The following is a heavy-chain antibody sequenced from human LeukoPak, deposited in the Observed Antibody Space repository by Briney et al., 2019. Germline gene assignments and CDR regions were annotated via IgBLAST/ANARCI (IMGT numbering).Heavy chain of an antibody. CDR1: GDSISTSRFF. CDR2: ISYTGST. D-gene: IGHD6-13*01. Sequence: SETLSLTCTVSGDSISTSRFFWGWIRQPPGKGLEWIGTISYTGSTNYNPSLKSRVTISVDTSKNQFSLKLTSVTAADTAVYYCARLLATAGISWGQGTLVTVSS. CDR3: ARLLATAGIS. V-gene: IGHV4-39*01. J-gene: IGHJ4*02.